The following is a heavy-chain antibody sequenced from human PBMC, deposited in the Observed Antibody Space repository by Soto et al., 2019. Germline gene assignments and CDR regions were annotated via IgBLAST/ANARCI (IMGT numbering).Heavy chain of an antibody. D-gene: IGHD5-18*01. CDR2: ISYDGTDK. V-gene: IGHV3-30*18. CDR3: VKERYAQLWLEDYGMDV. CDR1: GFTFSSYG. Sequence: QVQLVESGGGVVQPGRSLRLSCEASGFTFSSYGIHWVRQAPGKGLEWVALISYDGTDKYYADSVKGRFTISRDNSKNTLYLQMSSLGPEDTAVYYCVKERYAQLWLEDYGMDVWGQGTTVTV. J-gene: IGHJ6*02.